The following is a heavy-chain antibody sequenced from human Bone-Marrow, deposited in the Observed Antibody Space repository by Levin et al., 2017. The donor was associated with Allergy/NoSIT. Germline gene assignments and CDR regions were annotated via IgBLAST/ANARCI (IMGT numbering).Heavy chain of an antibody. Sequence: ASVKVSCTVSGYTFSDYYMHWVRQAPGQGLEWMGWINPKRGDANTAQKFEGRVVLTRDTSISTAYMEVRRLRSDDTALYYCSRGGTSSNDYWGQGTLVTVSS. D-gene: IGHD6-13*01. V-gene: IGHV1-2*02. CDR1: GYTFSDYY. CDR3: SRGGTSSNDY. J-gene: IGHJ4*02. CDR2: INPKRGDA.